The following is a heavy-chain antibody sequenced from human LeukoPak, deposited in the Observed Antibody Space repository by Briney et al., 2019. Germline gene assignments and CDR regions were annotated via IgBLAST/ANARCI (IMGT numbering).Heavy chain of an antibody. CDR1: RFSFSNYW. D-gene: IGHD3-10*01. CDR3: ARDIVSGSGSLDY. V-gene: IGHV3-74*01. J-gene: IGHJ4*02. Sequence: PGGSLRLSCAASRFSFSNYWMHWVRQASGKGLVWVSRVKSDGSNPSYADSVKGRFTISRDNAENMLYLQMNTLGAEDTAVYYCARDIVSGSGSLDYWGQGTLVTVSS. CDR2: VKSDGSNP.